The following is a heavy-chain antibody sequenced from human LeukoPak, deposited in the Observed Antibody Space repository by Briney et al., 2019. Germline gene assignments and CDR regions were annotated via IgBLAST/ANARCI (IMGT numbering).Heavy chain of an antibody. Sequence: PGGSLRLSCAASGFTFSTYSMNWVRRARGKGLEWVSYISSSGSTIYYADSVKGRFTISRDNAKNSLYLQMNSLRAEDTAVYYCARVELSTIGIGNFDFWGQGILVTVSS. D-gene: IGHD5-24*01. CDR1: GFTFSTYS. J-gene: IGHJ4*02. CDR2: ISSSGSTI. V-gene: IGHV3-48*04. CDR3: ARVELSTIGIGNFDF.